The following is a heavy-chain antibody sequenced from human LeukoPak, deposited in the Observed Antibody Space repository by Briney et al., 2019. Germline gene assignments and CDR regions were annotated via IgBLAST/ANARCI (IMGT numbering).Heavy chain of an antibody. J-gene: IGHJ5*02. CDR2: INPNSGGT. CDR1: GYTFTGYY. D-gene: IGHD6-19*01. V-gene: IGHV1-2*02. CDR3: ARVPHSSGWYWAPTLNNWFDP. Sequence: ASVKVSCKASGYTFTGYYMHWVRQAPGQGLEWMGWINPNSGGTNYAQKFQGRVTMTRDTSISTAYMELSRLRSDDTAVYYCARVPHSSGWYWAPTLNNWFDPWGQGTLVTVSS.